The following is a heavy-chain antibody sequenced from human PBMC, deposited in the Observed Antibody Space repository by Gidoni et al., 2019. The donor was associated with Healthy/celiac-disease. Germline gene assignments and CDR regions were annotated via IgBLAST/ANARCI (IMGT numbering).Heavy chain of an antibody. V-gene: IGHV3-30*01. Sequence: QVQLVESGGGVVQPGRSLRLSCAASGFTFSSYAMHWVRQAPGKGLEWVAVISYDGSNKYYADSVKGRFTISRDNSKNTLYLQMNSLRAEDTAVYYCARDSWGPLDYWGQGTLVTVSS. J-gene: IGHJ4*02. CDR3: ARDSWGPLDY. CDR1: GFTFSSYA. CDR2: ISYDGSNK. D-gene: IGHD3-16*01.